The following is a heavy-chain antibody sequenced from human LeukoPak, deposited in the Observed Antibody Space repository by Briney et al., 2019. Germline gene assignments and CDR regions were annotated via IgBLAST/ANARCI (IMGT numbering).Heavy chain of an antibody. Sequence: GGSLRLSCAASGFTFSSYAMSWVRQAPGKGLEWVSAISGSGGSTYYADSVKGRFTISRDNSKNALYLQMNSLRAEDTAVYYCAKYSGYDKYYFDYWGQGTLVTVSS. CDR1: GFTFSSYA. V-gene: IGHV3-23*01. CDR2: ISGSGGST. J-gene: IGHJ4*02. D-gene: IGHD5-12*01. CDR3: AKYSGYDKYYFDY.